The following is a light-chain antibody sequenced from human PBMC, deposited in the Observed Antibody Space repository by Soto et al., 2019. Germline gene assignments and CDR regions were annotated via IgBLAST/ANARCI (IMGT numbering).Light chain of an antibody. J-gene: IGKJ1*01. CDR2: DAS. Sequence: EVVLTQSPGTLSLSPGERATLSCRASQSVSSSYLAWYQQKPGQAPRLLIYDASNRATGIPDRFSGRGSGTDFTLTVSRLEPEDFAVYYCQQYGSSPQTFGHGTKVDIK. V-gene: IGKV3-20*01. CDR1: QSVSSSY. CDR3: QQYGSSPQT.